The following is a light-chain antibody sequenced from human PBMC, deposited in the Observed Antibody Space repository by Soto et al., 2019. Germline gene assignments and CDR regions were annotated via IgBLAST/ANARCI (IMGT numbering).Light chain of an antibody. CDR3: SSYTSSSTLV. V-gene: IGLV2-14*01. CDR1: SSDVGGYNY. Sequence: QSALTQPASVSGSPRQSITISCTGTSSDVGGYNYVSWYQQHPGKAPKLMIYEVSNRPSGVSNRFSGSKSGNTASLTISGLQAEDEADYYCSSYTSSSTLVFGTGTKVTV. J-gene: IGLJ1*01. CDR2: EVS.